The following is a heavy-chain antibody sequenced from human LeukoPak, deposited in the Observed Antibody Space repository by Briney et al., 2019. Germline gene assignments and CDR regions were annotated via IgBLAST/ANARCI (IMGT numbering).Heavy chain of an antibody. CDR2: IIPFFGTA. D-gene: IGHD6-6*01. CDR1: GGTFSSYA. CDR3: ASTPQLAARPTYYFDY. J-gene: IGHJ4*02. V-gene: IGHV1-69*05. Sequence: SVKVSCKASGGTFSSYAISWVRQAPGQGLEWMGGIIPFFGTANYAQKFQGRVTITTDESTSTAYMELSSLRSDDTAVYYCASTPQLAARPTYYFDYWGQGTLVTVSS.